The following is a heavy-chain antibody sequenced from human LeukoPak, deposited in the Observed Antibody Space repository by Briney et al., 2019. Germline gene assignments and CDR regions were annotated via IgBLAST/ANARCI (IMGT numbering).Heavy chain of an antibody. CDR1: GYTFTGYY. CDR2: NKPNNGDT. Sequence: GSVKVSCKASGYTFTGYYIHWVRQAPGQGLEWMGWNKPNNGDTRYAQKFQGRDTMTRDTSISTVYLELSGLRSDDTAVYYCARYCTTATCSEGDVYWGQGTLVTVSS. J-gene: IGHJ4*02. V-gene: IGHV1-2*02. D-gene: IGHD2-2*01. CDR3: ARYCTTATCSEGDVY.